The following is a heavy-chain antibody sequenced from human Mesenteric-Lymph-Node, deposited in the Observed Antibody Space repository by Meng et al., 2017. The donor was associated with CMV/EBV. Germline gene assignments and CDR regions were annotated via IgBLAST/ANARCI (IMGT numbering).Heavy chain of an antibody. J-gene: IGHJ4*02. V-gene: IGHV3-23*01. Sequence: GRSLRLSCAASGFSFRSYTMSWVRQAPGKGLEWLSTINGIPSTYYADSVKGRFTISRDDSKSILYLQMNNLRAEDTALYYCAKGYCSRTTCYPISDYWGQGTLVTVSS. CDR2: INGIPST. CDR3: AKGYCSRTTCYPISDY. D-gene: IGHD2-2*01. CDR1: GFSFRSYT.